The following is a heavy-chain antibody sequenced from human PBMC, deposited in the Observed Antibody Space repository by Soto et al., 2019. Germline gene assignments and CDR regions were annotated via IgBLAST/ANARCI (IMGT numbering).Heavy chain of an antibody. CDR1: GGTFSSYA. D-gene: IGHD6-13*01. CDR2: IIPIFGTA. V-gene: IGHV1-69*01. J-gene: IGHJ5*02. CDR3: ARVVRAAAGTNPWFDP. Sequence: QVQLVQSGAEVKKPGSSVKVSCTASGGTFSSYAISWVRQAPGQGLEWMGGIIPIFGTANYAQKFQGRVTITADESTSTAYMELSSLRSEDTAVYYCARVVRAAAGTNPWFDPWGQGTLVTVSS.